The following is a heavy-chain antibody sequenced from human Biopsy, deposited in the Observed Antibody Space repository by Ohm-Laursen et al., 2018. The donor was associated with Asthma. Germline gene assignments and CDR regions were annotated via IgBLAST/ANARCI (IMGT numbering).Heavy chain of an antibody. J-gene: IGHJ6*02. CDR2: LIPVLGTP. V-gene: IGHV1-69*01. CDR3: ARDEGIVGATPDDAPYYYYYGMDV. CDR1: GDSFSNYA. D-gene: IGHD1-26*01. Sequence: SSVKVSCKTSGDSFSNYAISWVRQAPGQGLEWMGGLIPVLGTPDHAQMFEGRVTITADESTSTAYMELSSLRSEDTAVYYCARDEGIVGATPDDAPYYYYYGMDVWGQGTTVTVSS.